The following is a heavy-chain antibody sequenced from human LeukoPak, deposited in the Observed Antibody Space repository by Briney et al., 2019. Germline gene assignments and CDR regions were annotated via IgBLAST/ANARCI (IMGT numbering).Heavy chain of an antibody. Sequence: GRSLRLSCAASGFTFDDYAMHWVRQAPGKGLEWVSGISWNSGSIGYADSVKGRFTISRDNAKNSLYLQMNSLRAEDTALYYCAKDQSDYYDSSGYDYWGQGTLVTGSS. CDR1: GFTFDDYA. J-gene: IGHJ4*02. D-gene: IGHD3-22*01. CDR3: AKDQSDYYDSSGYDY. CDR2: ISWNSGSI. V-gene: IGHV3-9*01.